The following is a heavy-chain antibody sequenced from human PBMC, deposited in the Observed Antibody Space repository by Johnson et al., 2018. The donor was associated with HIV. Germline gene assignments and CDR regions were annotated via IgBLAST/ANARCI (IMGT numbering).Heavy chain of an antibody. J-gene: IGHJ3*02. CDR2: IWYDGSNK. V-gene: IGHV3-33*01. D-gene: IGHD1-7*01. CDR1: GFIFRSYG. CDR3: ARAGQLPEDAFDI. Sequence: QVQLVESGGGVVQPGGSLRLSCAASGFIFRSYGMHWVRQAPGKGLEWVAFIWYDGSNKYYADSVKGRFTISRDNSKNTLYLQMNSLRAEDTAVYYCARAGQLPEDAFDIWGQGTMVTVSS.